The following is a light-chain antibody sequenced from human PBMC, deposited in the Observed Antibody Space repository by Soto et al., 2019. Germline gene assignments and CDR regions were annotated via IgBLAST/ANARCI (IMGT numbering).Light chain of an antibody. Sequence: QSVLTQPPSVSGAPGQSVTISCTGSSSNIGAGYSVHWYQQLPGTAPKLLIYGNSNRPSGVPDRYSGFRSGTSASLAITGLQAEDEADYYCQSYDSSLLFVFGAGTKLTVL. J-gene: IGLJ1*01. CDR1: SSNIGAGYS. V-gene: IGLV1-40*01. CDR3: QSYDSSLLFV. CDR2: GNS.